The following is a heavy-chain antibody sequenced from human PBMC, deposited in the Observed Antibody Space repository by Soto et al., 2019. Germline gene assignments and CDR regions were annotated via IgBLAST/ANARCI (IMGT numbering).Heavy chain of an antibody. J-gene: IGHJ5*02. CDR2: IYHSGST. Sequence: SETLSLTCAVSGGSISSGGYSWSWIRQPPGKGLEWIGYIYHSGSTYYNPSLKSRVTISVDRSKNQFSLKLSSVTAADTAVYYCARGYYYDSSGYYRENRFDPWGQGTLVTVSS. V-gene: IGHV4-30-2*01. CDR3: ARGYYYDSSGYYRENRFDP. D-gene: IGHD3-22*01. CDR1: GGSISSGGYS.